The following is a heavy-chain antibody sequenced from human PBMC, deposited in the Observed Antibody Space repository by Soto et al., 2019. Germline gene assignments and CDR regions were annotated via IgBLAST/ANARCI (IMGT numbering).Heavy chain of an antibody. D-gene: IGHD6-13*01. J-gene: IGHJ5*02. CDR1: GYPLTAKY. CDR2: INPSSGGT. V-gene: IGHV1-2*02. Sequence: ASVKVSCKASGYPLTAKYLHWVRQAPGQGLEWMGWINPSSGGTKEAQKFRGRVTMTRDTSISAAYMELSRLTSDDTAVYYCAKGGSSWTEWFDPWGQGTLVTAPQ. CDR3: AKGGSSWTEWFDP.